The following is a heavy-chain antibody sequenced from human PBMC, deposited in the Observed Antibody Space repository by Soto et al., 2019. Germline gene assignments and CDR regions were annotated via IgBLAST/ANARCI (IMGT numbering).Heavy chain of an antibody. CDR3: ARVVNYYASGDDAFDI. V-gene: IGHV1-8*01. J-gene: IGHJ3*02. Sequence: QVQLVQSGAEVKKPGASVKVSCKASGYTFTSYDINWVRQATGQGLEWMGWMNPNSGNTGYAQKFQGRVTMTRNTSISTAYMELSSLRSEDTAVYYWARVVNYYASGDDAFDIWGQGQMVTVSS. CDR2: MNPNSGNT. D-gene: IGHD3-10*01. CDR1: GYTFTSYD.